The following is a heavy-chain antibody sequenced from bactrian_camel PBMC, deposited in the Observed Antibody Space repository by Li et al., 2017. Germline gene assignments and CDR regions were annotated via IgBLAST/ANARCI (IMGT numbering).Heavy chain of an antibody. V-gene: IGHV3S53*01. D-gene: IGHD1*01. CDR1: GYIGGSTS. CDR2: IDSEGTT. CDR3: AAVRPGWSGSMLDPTRYRY. J-gene: IGHJ4*01. Sequence: HVQLVESGGGSVEAGGALRLSCAASGYIGGSTSMGWFRQGPGKDREGVASIDSEGTTTYADSVKGRFIISKDNAMVTLHSQMNSLKPEDTAMYYCAAVRPGWSGSMLDPTRYRYWGQGTQVTVS.